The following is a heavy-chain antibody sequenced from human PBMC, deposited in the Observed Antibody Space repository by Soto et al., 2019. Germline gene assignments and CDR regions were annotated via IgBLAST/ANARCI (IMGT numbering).Heavy chain of an antibody. CDR2: IYWDDEK. CDR3: ARLTIGCIDTDCYTWFDP. Sequence: QITLKESGPTVVKPTQTLTLTCTFSGFSLSTTGVGVGWIRQPPGKALDWLALIYWDDEKRYSPSLQRRLTISKDTSKNQVVLTMTNMDPVDTATYYCARLTIGCIDTDCYTWFDPWGQGTLVTVSS. J-gene: IGHJ5*02. D-gene: IGHD2-21*02. V-gene: IGHV2-5*02. CDR1: GFSLSTTGVG.